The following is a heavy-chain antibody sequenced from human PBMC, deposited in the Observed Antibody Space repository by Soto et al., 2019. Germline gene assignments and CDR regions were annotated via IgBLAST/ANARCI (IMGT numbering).Heavy chain of an antibody. V-gene: IGHV4-59*01. Sequence: PSETLSLTCTVSGGSISSYYWSWIRQPPGKGLEWIGYIYYSGSTNYNPSLKSRVTISVDTSKNQFSLKLSSVTAADTAVYYCGSFGASGKFGVFDIWGQGTMVTVSS. CDR2: IYYSGST. CDR1: GGSISSYY. CDR3: GSFGASGKFGVFDI. D-gene: IGHD1-26*01. J-gene: IGHJ3*02.